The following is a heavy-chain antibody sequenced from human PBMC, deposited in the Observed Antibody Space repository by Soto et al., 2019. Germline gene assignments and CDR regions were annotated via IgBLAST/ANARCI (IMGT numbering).Heavy chain of an antibody. J-gene: IGHJ4*02. CDR2: IYYSGST. D-gene: IGHD3-10*02. Sequence: QVQLQESGPGLVKPSETLSLTCTVSGGSISSYYWSWIRQPPGKGLEWIGYIYYSGSTNYNPSLKSPVTISVDTARNQFSLKLSSVTAADTAVYFCARVNYVRTTRVVAAGGGGWYYFDYWGQGTLVTVSS. CDR3: ARVNYVRTTRVVAAGGGGWYYFDY. CDR1: GGSISSYY. V-gene: IGHV4-59*01.